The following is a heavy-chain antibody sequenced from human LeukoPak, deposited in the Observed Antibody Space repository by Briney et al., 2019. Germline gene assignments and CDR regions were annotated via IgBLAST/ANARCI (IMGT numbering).Heavy chain of an antibody. V-gene: IGHV3-21*01. CDR2: ISSSSSYI. CDR3: ARDVSEKHYYFDY. J-gene: IGHJ4*02. D-gene: IGHD6-19*01. CDR1: GFTFSSYS. Sequence: PGGSLRLSCAASGFTFSSYSMNWVRQAPGKGLEWVSSISSSSSYIYYADSVKGRFTISRDNAKNSLYLQMNSLRAEDTAVYYCARDVSEKHYYFDYWGQGTLVTVSS.